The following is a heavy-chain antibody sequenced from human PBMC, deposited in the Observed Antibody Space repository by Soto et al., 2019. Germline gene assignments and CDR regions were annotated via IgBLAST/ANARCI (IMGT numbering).Heavy chain of an antibody. V-gene: IGHV4-59*01. Sequence: SETLSLTCTVSGGSISSYYWSWIRQPPGKGLEWIGYIYYSGSTNYNPSLKSRVTISVDTSKNQFSLKLSSVTAADTAVYYCASHYGDYGFDYWGQGTLVTVSS. CDR3: ASHYGDYGFDY. CDR1: GGSISSYY. CDR2: IYYSGST. J-gene: IGHJ4*02. D-gene: IGHD4-17*01.